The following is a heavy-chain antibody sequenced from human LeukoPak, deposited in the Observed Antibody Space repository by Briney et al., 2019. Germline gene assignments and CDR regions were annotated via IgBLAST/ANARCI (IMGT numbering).Heavy chain of an antibody. D-gene: IGHD5-24*01. CDR1: GGSISSSSCY. J-gene: IGHJ4*02. Sequence: SETLSLTCTVSGGSISSSSCYWGWIRQPPGKGLEWIGSIYYSGSTYYNPSLKSRVTISVDTSKNQLSLKLSSVAAADTAVYYCARREGGYNLNSFFGYWGQGILVTVSS. V-gene: IGHV4-39*07. CDR2: IYYSGST. CDR3: ARREGGYNLNSFFGY.